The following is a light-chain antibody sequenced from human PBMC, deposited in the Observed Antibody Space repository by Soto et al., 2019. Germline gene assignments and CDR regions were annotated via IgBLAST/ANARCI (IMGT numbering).Light chain of an antibody. CDR2: EGS. Sequence: QSALTQPASVSGSPGQSITISCTGTSSDVGSYNLVSWYQQHPGKAPKLMIYEGSKRPSGVSNRFSGSKSGNTASLTISGLQAEDEADYYCCSYAGSSTSLPFGTGTQLTVL. CDR1: SSDVGSYNL. CDR3: CSYAGSSTSLP. J-gene: IGLJ7*01. V-gene: IGLV2-23*01.